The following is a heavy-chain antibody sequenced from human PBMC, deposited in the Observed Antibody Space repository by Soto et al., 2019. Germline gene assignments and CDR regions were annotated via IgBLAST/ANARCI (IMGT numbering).Heavy chain of an antibody. CDR3: ARAGTPMVTFYTFDH. CDR2: ISYDGSDK. Sequence: ESGGGVGQPGRSLRLSCAASGFTFSDYNLHWVRQPPGKGLEWVALISYDGSDKYYADSVKGRFTISRDNSKDTLFLQLNSLSAEDTALYYCARAGTPMVTFYTFDHWGQGSLVTVSS. J-gene: IGHJ4*02. D-gene: IGHD1-26*01. V-gene: IGHV3-30-3*01. CDR1: GFTFSDYN.